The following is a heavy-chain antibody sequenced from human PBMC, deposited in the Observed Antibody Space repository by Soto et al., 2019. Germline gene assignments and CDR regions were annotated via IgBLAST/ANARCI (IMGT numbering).Heavy chain of an antibody. Sequence: EVQLLESGGGLVQPGGSLRLSCAASGFTFISYAMSWVRQAPGKGLEWVSAVDGSGYSTYYADSVKGRFTISRDNSKNTLYLQMNSLRAEDTAVYFCAKDLLAGRGGVYFDYWGQGALVTVSS. CDR1: GFTFISYA. CDR2: VDGSGYST. V-gene: IGHV3-23*01. J-gene: IGHJ4*02. D-gene: IGHD6-6*01. CDR3: AKDLLAGRGGVYFDY.